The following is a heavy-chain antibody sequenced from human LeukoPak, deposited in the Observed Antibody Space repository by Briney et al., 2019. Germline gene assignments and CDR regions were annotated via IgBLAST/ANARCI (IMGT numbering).Heavy chain of an antibody. CDR1: GYTFIGYY. CDR3: ARDGEVVAATSIAFDI. CDR2: IIPIFGTA. Sequence: SVKVSCKASGYTFIGYYMHWARQAPGQGLEWMGRIIPIFGTANYAQKFQGRVTITTDESTSTAYMELSSLRSEDTAVYYCARDGEVVAATSIAFDIWGQGTMVTVSS. D-gene: IGHD2-15*01. V-gene: IGHV1-69*05. J-gene: IGHJ3*02.